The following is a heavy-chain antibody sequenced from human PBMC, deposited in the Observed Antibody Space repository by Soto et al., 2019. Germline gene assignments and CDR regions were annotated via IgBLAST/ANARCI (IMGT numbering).Heavy chain of an antibody. V-gene: IGHV4-4*02. J-gene: IGHJ6*03. D-gene: IGHD3-16*01. CDR2: IYHSGST. CDR1: SGSISSSNW. Sequence: QVQLQESGPGLVKPSGTLSLTCAVSSGSISSSNWWTWVRQPPGKGLEWIGEIYHSGSTNYNPSLRSRVTISVDKSKNQFSLKLTSMTAADTAVYYCARRGPRLTYLYMDVWGKGTTVTVSS. CDR3: ARRGPRLTYLYMDV.